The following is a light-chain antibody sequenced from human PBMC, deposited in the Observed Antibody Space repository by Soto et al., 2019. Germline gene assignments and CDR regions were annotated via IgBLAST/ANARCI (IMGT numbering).Light chain of an antibody. CDR1: QSVGSR. J-gene: IGKJ1*01. CDR2: DAS. Sequence: EIGMTQSPYTVSVSPGEGAELSWGASQSVGSRVAWYQQKHGQPPRLLIYDASTRATATPERFSGSGYGTDFKLTISRLEPEDFAVYYCHQYDSIVQTFGQGTKVDIK. CDR3: HQYDSIVQT. V-gene: IGKV3-20*01.